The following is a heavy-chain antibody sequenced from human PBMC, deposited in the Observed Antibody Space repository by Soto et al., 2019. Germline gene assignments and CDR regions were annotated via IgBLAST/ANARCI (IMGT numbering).Heavy chain of an antibody. D-gene: IGHD6-6*01. CDR2: IYYTGST. J-gene: IGHJ6*02. CDR3: ASAGQLGEYYGMGV. Sequence: SETLSLTCTVSGGSISSSSYYWGWIRQPPGKGLEWIGSIYYTGSTYYNPSLKSRVTISVDTSKNQFSLKLSSVTAADTAVYYCASAGQLGEYYGMGVWGQGTTVTVSS. CDR1: GGSISSSSYY. V-gene: IGHV4-39*07.